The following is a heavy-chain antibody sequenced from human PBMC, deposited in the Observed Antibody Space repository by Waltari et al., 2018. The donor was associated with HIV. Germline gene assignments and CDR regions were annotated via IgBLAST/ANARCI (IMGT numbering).Heavy chain of an antibody. D-gene: IGHD2-15*01. J-gene: IGHJ4*02. CDR1: GGSFSGYY. V-gene: IGHV4-34*01. CDR3: ARLGAGYCSGGSCYSGAY. Sequence: QVQLQQWGAGLLKPSETLSLTCAVYGGSFSGYYWSWIRQPPGKGLEWIGEINHCGSTNYNPSLKSRVTISVDTSKNQLSLKLSSVTAADTAVYYCARLGAGYCSGGSCYSGAYWGQGTLVTVSS. CDR2: INHCGST.